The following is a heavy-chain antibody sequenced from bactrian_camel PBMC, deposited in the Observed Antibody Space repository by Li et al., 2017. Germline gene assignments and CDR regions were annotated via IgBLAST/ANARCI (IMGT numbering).Heavy chain of an antibody. CDR3: ATTKRGQYAWSFAIGAYDA. Sequence: QLVESGGGSVQSGGSLILSCATSGYNYNSFCMGWFRQAPGKEREAVATMDNDGSARYEDPVKGRSRISLDKAQNTLYLQMSSLSPEDTATYVCATTKRGQYAWSFAIGAYDAWGQGTQVTVS. D-gene: IGHD4*01. CDR1: GYNYNSFC. V-gene: IGHV3S53*01. CDR2: MDNDGSA. J-gene: IGHJ4*01.